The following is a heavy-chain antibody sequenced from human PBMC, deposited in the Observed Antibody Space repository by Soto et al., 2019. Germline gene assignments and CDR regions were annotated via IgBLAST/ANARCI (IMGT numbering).Heavy chain of an antibody. J-gene: IGHJ4*02. D-gene: IGHD1-1*01. CDR2: ISAYSGHS. CDR1: GYTFTSYG. Sequence: ASVKVSCKASGYTFTSYGISWVRQAPGQGLEWMGYISAYSGHSTYAQNFQGRVTMTTDTSTNTAYMDLRSLRSGDTAVYYCARADATTGTTQFYFDYWGQGNLVTVSS. CDR3: ARADATTGTTQFYFDY. V-gene: IGHV1-18*01.